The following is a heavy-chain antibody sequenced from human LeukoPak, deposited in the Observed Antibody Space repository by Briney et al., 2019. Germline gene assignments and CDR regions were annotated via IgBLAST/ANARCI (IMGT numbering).Heavy chain of an antibody. Sequence: ASVKVSCKASGYTFTSYYMHWVRQAPGQGLEWMGIINPSGGSTSYAQKFQGRVTMTRDTSTRTVYMELSSLRSEDTAVYYCARSVVVITSLYYYYGMDVWGQGTTVTVSS. CDR3: ARSVVVITSLYYYYGMDV. CDR2: INPSGGST. V-gene: IGHV1-46*01. D-gene: IGHD3-22*01. J-gene: IGHJ6*02. CDR1: GYTFTSYY.